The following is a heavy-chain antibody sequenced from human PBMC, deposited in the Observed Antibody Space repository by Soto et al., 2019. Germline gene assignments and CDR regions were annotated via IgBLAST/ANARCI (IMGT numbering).Heavy chain of an antibody. CDR1: GYTFTGYY. CDR3: ARLRKQTHEINSYGMDV. Sequence: ASVKVSCKASGYTFTGYYMHWVRQAPGQGLEWMGWINPNSGGTNYAQKFQGRVTMTRDTSISTAYMELSRLRSDDTAVYYCARLRKQTHEINSYGMDVWGQGTTVTVSS. V-gene: IGHV1-2*02. CDR2: INPNSGGT. J-gene: IGHJ6*02. D-gene: IGHD6-13*01.